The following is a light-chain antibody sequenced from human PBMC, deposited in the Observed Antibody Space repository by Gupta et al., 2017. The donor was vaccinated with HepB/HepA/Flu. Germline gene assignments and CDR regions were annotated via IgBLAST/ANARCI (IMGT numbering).Light chain of an antibody. CDR2: GKN. Sequence: SSELTQDPAVSVALGQTVRITCQGDSLRNCYASWYQQKPGRAPLLVISGKNNRPSGIPDRFSCSTSLDTASSTTNGAQAEDEADDYCNSRDSSSDHLVLFGGGTKVTVL. CDR3: NSRDSSSDHLVL. CDR1: SLRNCY. V-gene: IGLV3-19*01. J-gene: IGLJ2*01.